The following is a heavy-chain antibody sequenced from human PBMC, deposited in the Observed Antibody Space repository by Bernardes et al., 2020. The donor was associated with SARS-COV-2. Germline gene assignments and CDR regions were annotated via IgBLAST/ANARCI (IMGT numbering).Heavy chain of an antibody. CDR3: ASLPNDYGGLGDYYYGMDV. J-gene: IGHJ6*02. CDR1: GFTFDDYA. CDR2: ISWNSGSI. Sequence: GGSLRLCCAASGFTFDDYAMHWVRQAPGKGLEWVSGISWNSGSIGYADSVKGRFTISRDNAKNSLYLQMNSLRAEDTTLYYCASLPNDYGGLGDYYYGMDVWGQGSPGHRLL. V-gene: IGHV3-9*01. D-gene: IGHD4-17*01.